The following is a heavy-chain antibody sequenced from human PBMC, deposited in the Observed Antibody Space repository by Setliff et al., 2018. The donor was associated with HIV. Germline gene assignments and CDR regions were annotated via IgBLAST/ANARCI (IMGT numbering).Heavy chain of an antibody. CDR1: GPSINIHY. CDR2: IYSTGST. J-gene: IGHJ4*02. D-gene: IGHD4-17*01. V-gene: IGHV4-59*11. Sequence: SETLSLTCTVSGPSINIHYWSWIRQSPGKAFEWIGYIYSTGSTNYNPSLQSRVTISMVASRNQFSLKVTSVTAADTAVYYCAKGAGFYGDYTFDHWGQGMLVTVSS. CDR3: AKGAGFYGDYTFDH.